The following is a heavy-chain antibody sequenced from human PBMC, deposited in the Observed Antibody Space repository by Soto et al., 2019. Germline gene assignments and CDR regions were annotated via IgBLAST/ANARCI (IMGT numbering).Heavy chain of an antibody. J-gene: IGHJ4*02. CDR2: IDPSDSQT. CDR1: GYSFAGYW. Sequence: GESLKISCKGSGYSFAGYWITWVREKPGKGLEWMGRIDPSDSQTYYSPSFRGHVTISATKSITTVFLQWSSLGASDTAMYYCARQIYDSDTGPNFQYYFDSWGQGTPVTVSS. CDR3: ARQIYDSDTGPNFQYYFDS. V-gene: IGHV5-10-1*01. D-gene: IGHD3-22*01.